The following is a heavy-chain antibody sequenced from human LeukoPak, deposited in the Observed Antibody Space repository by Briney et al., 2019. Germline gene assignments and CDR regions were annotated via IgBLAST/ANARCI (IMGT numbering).Heavy chain of an antibody. J-gene: IGHJ6*03. CDR2: IYHSGST. CDR3: ATAHCSGGSCYPLYYYYMDV. CDR1: GYSISSGYY. V-gene: IGHV4-38-2*02. D-gene: IGHD2-15*01. Sequence: PSETLSLTCTVSGYSISSGYYWGWIRQPPGKGLEWIGSIYHSGSTYYNPSLKSRVTIPVDTSKNQFSLKLSSVTAADTAVYYCATAHCSGGSCYPLYYYYMDVWGKGTTVTVSS.